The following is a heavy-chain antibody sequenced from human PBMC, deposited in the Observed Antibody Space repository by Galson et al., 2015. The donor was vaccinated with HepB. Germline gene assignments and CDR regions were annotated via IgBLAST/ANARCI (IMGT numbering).Heavy chain of an antibody. J-gene: IGHJ6*02. D-gene: IGHD7-27*01. CDR1: GFTFDDYT. CDR2: ISWDGGST. V-gene: IGHV3-43*01. Sequence: SLRLSCAASGFTFDDYTMHWVRQAPGKGLEWVSLISWDGGSTYYADSVKGRFTISRDNSKNSLYLQMNSLRTEDTALYYCAKDALGYYGMDVWGQGTTVTVSS. CDR3: AKDALGYYGMDV.